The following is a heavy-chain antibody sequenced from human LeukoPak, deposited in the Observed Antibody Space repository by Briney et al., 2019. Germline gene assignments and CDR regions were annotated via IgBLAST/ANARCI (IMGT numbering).Heavy chain of an antibody. CDR1: GFTFSIYA. D-gene: IGHD5-18*01. CDR2: ISGSGGST. V-gene: IGHV3-23*01. CDR3: AKILPGYSYGNDY. Sequence: GGSLRLSCAAAGFTFSIYAMSWVRHAPGKGLECVSAISGSGGSTTYADSVKGRFTISRDNSKNTLYLQMKSLRAEDTAVYYCAKILPGYSYGNDYWGQGTLVTVS. J-gene: IGHJ4*02.